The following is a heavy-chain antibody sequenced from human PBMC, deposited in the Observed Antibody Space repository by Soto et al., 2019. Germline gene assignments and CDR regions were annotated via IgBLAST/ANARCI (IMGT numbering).Heavy chain of an antibody. D-gene: IGHD6-19*01. CDR3: ARESPSSQWLPTRYFDY. V-gene: IGHV3-48*02. CDR1: RFTFSDYS. CDR2: ISGGGETI. Sequence: EVQLLESGGGLVQPGGSLRVSCAASRFTFSDYSMNWVRQAPGKGLEWVSYISGGGETIYYADSVRGRFTISRDNAKNSLFLQMNSLREEDTAVYYCARESPSSQWLPTRYFDYWGQGTLVTVSS. J-gene: IGHJ4*02.